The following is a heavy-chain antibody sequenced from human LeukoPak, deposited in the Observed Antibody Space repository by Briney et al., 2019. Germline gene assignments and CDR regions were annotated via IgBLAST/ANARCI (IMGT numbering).Heavy chain of an antibody. J-gene: IGHJ4*02. V-gene: IGHV4-59*01. D-gene: IGHD1-26*01. CDR3: ARDSGAQSSFDY. Sequence: PSETLSLTCTVSGGSISSYYWSWIRQPPGKGLEWIGYIYYSGSTNYNPSLKSRVTISVDMSKNQFSLKLSSVTAADTAVYYCARDSGAQSSFDYWGQGTLVTVSS. CDR2: IYYSGST. CDR1: GGSISSYY.